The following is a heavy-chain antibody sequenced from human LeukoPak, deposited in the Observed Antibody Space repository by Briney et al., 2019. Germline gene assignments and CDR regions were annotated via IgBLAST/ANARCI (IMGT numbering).Heavy chain of an antibody. V-gene: IGHV1-2*02. CDR2: INPNSGGT. CDR1: GYTFTGYY. D-gene: IGHD6-19*01. J-gene: IGHJ4*02. CDR3: ARDRSPLYSSGWFIDY. Sequence: ASVKVSCKASGYTFTGYYMHWVRQAPGQGXEWMGWINPNSGGTNYAQKFQGRVTMTRDTSISTAYMELSRLRSDDTAVYYCARDRSPLYSSGWFIDYWGQGTLVTVSS.